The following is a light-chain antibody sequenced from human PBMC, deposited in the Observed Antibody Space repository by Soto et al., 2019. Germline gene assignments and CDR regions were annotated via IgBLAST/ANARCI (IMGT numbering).Light chain of an antibody. Sequence: QSVLTQSSSASASLGSSVKLTCTLGSGHSSYNIACHQQQPGKAPRYLLKLEDNGSYNKGSGVPDRFSGSSSGADRYLTIPHLQFEDEADYYCETWDTNPRVFGGGTKLTVL. CDR1: SGHSSYN. CDR2: LEDNGSY. CDR3: ETWDTNPRV. V-gene: IGLV4-60*02. J-gene: IGLJ3*02.